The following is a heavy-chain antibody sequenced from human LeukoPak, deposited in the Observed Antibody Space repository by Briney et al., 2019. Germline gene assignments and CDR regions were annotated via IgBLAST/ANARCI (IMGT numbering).Heavy chain of an antibody. V-gene: IGHV3-53*01. CDR3: ASLTAMVPTYYYGMDV. J-gene: IGHJ6*02. CDR2: IYSGGST. CDR1: GFTVSSNY. Sequence: GGSLRLSCAASGFTVSSNYMSWVRQAPGKGLEWVSVIYSGGSTYYADSVKGRFTISRDNSRNTLYLQMNSLRAEDTAVYYCASLTAMVPTYYYGMDVWGQGTTVTVSS. D-gene: IGHD5-18*01.